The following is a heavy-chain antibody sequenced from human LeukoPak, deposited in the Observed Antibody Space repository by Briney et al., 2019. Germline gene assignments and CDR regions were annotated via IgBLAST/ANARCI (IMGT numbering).Heavy chain of an antibody. V-gene: IGHV3-30*04. D-gene: IGHD2-8*02. CDR1: GFTFSSYA. J-gene: IGHJ6*02. CDR3: ARDLELVVSMEAGYYGMDV. Sequence: PGGSLRLSCAASGFTFSSYAMHWVRQAPGKGLEWVAVISYDGSNKYYADSVKGRFTISRDNSKNTLYLQVNSLRAEDTAVYYCARDLELVVSMEAGYYGMDVWGQGTTVTVSS. CDR2: ISYDGSNK.